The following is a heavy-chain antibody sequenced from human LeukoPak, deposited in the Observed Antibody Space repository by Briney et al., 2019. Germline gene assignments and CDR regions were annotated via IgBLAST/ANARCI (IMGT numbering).Heavy chain of an antibody. V-gene: IGHV4-34*01. D-gene: IGHD3-10*01. J-gene: IGHJ5*02. CDR1: GGSFSGYY. CDR2: INHSGST. CDR3: ARGPITMVRGVLPALYWFDP. Sequence: SETLSLTCAVYGGSFSGYYWSWIRQPPGKGLEWIGEINHSGSTNYNPSLKSRVTISVDTSKNQFSLKPSSVTAADTAVYYCARGPITMVRGVLPALYWFDPWGQGTLVTVSS.